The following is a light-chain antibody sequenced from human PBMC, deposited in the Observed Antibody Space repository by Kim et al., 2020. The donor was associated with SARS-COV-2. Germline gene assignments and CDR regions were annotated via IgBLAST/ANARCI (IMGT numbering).Light chain of an antibody. Sequence: DIQMTQSPSSLSASVGDRVTITCRASRGISHYLAWFQHKPGKAPKSLIYGASTLQSGVPSRFSGSGSGTDFTLTISSLQAEDFVTYYGQQYDNYPLTFGGGTKVEIK. V-gene: IGKV1-16*01. CDR3: QQYDNYPLT. J-gene: IGKJ4*01. CDR2: GAS. CDR1: RGISHY.